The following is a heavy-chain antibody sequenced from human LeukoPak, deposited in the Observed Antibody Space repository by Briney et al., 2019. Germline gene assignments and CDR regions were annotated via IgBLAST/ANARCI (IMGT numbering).Heavy chain of an antibody. V-gene: IGHV4-34*01. CDR2: INHSGST. Sequence: PSETLSLTCAVYGGSFSGYYWSWIRQPPGKGLEWIGEINHSGSTNYNPSLKSRVTISVDTSKNKFSLKLSSVTAADTAVYYCARDRGTPSDYWGQGTLVTVSS. D-gene: IGHD2-15*01. CDR3: ARDRGTPSDY. CDR1: GGSFSGYY. J-gene: IGHJ4*02.